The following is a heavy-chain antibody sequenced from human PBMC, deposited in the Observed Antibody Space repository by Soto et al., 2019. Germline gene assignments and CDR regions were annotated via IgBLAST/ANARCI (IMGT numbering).Heavy chain of an antibody. CDR3: ARTRXSGYYEWAERSYSWFDP. V-gene: IGHV4-59*01. J-gene: IGHJ5*02. Sequence: NPSETLSLTCTVSGGSMSKDFWSWIRQPPGKGLEWIGYIFHSGITNYNPSLKSRVTISIDTSKNQFSLKVTSVTAADTAVYYCARTRXSGYYEWAERSYSWFDPWGQGTLVTVSS. D-gene: IGHD5-12*01. CDR2: IFHSGIT. CDR1: GGSMSKDF.